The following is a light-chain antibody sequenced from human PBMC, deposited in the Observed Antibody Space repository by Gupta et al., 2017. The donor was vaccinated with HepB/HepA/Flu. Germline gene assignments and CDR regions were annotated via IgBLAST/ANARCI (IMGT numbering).Light chain of an antibody. CDR3: GAYASSNNLV. V-gene: IGLV2-8*01. Sequence: SALTQPPSASGSPGQSVTIPCTGTRSDVGGYNYVSWYQQPPAKPPNLMFYEVSKRPAGVPGRFSASKSGNTASLTVSVPQEEEEADYYFGAYASSNNLVFGGGTKLTVL. J-gene: IGLJ2*01. CDR2: EVS. CDR1: RSDVGGYNY.